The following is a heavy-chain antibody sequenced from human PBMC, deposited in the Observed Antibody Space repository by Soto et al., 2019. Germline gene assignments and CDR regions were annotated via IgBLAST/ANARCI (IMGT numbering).Heavy chain of an antibody. CDR2: IIPILGIA. CDR1: GGTFSSYT. D-gene: IGHD3-16*02. CDR3: ARAEYDYVWGSYRPEQLDY. J-gene: IGHJ4*02. V-gene: IGHV1-69*02. Sequence: ASVKVSCKASGGTFSSYTISWVRQAPGQGLEWMGRIIPILGIANYAQKFQGRVTITADESTSTAYMELSSLRSEDTAVYYCARAEYDYVWGSYRPEQLDYWGQGTLVTVSS.